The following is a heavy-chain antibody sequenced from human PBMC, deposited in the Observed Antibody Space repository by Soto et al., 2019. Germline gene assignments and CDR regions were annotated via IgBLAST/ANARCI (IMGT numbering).Heavy chain of an antibody. V-gene: IGHV3-23*01. CDR2: ITGSGDTT. D-gene: IGHD2-15*01. Sequence: GGSLRLSCAASGFTFSSSAMSWVRQAPGKGLECVSVITGSGDTTHYADSVKGRFTISRDNSKNTLYLQMNSLRAEDTAVYYCSVVVAATHNWFDPWGQGTRVTVSS. CDR1: GFTFSSSA. J-gene: IGHJ5*02. CDR3: SVVVAATHNWFDP.